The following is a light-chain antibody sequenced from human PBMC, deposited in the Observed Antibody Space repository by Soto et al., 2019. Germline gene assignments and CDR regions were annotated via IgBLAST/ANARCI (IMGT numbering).Light chain of an antibody. Sequence: EIVMTQSPATLSVSPGERVTLSCRASQSVSNNLAWYQQKPGQAPSLLIYGASTRATGIPARFSGSGSGTEFTLTISSLQSEDFAVYYCQQYNNWPPWTFGQGTKVDIK. CDR1: QSVSNN. CDR2: GAS. J-gene: IGKJ1*01. CDR3: QQYNNWPPWT. V-gene: IGKV3-15*01.